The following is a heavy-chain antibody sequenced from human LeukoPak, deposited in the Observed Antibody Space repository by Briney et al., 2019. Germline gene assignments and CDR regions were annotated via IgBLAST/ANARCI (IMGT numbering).Heavy chain of an antibody. Sequence: WASEKVSCKASGYTFTSYGISWVRQAPGQGLEWMGWISAYNGNTNYAQKLQGRVTMTTDTSTSTAYMELRSLRSDDTAVYYCARNAIFGVVTPYYYYGMDVWGQGTTVTVSS. CDR2: ISAYNGNT. J-gene: IGHJ6*02. D-gene: IGHD3-3*01. V-gene: IGHV1-18*01. CDR1: GYTFTSYG. CDR3: ARNAIFGVVTPYYYYGMDV.